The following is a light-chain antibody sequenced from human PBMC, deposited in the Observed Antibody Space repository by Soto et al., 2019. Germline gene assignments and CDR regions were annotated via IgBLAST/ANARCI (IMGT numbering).Light chain of an antibody. V-gene: IGKV2-28*01. Sequence: DIVMTQSPLSLPVTPGEPASISCSSSQSLLQSNGYNYLDWYLQKPGQSPQLLIYFGSYRASGVPDRISSSGSGTDFTLKIRRVEAEDVGVYYCMQSQQSPPTFGQGTKVEI. J-gene: IGKJ1*01. CDR1: QSLLQSNGYNY. CDR3: MQSQQSPPT. CDR2: FGS.